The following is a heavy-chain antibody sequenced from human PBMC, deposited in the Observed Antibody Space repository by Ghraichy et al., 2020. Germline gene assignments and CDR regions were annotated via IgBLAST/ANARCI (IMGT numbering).Heavy chain of an antibody. J-gene: IGHJ6*02. D-gene: IGHD3-16*01. Sequence: ETLSLTGVASGFTFSSYWMSWVRQAPGKGLEWVANIKQDGSKIYYVDSVKGRFIISRDNAKNSLYLQMNSLRAEDTAVYYCARDQGDFAMALYYYGMDVWGQGTTVTVSS. V-gene: IGHV3-7*01. CDR3: ARDQGDFAMALYYYGMDV. CDR2: IKQDGSKI. CDR1: GFTFSSYW.